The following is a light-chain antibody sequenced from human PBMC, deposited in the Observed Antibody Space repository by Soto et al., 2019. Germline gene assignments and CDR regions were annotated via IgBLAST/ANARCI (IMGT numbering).Light chain of an antibody. V-gene: IGKV3-11*01. J-gene: IGKJ4*01. Sequence: EIVLTQSPATLSLSPGERATLSCRASQSISNYLVWYQQKPGQAPRLLIYDASNRATGIPARFSGSGSGTDFTPTISSLEPEDFAIYYCQQRSNWPPLTFGGGTKVEIK. CDR1: QSISNY. CDR2: DAS. CDR3: QQRSNWPPLT.